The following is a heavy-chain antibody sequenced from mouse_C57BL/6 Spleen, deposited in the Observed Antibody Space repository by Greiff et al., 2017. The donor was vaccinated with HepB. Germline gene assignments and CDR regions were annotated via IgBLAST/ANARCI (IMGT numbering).Heavy chain of an antibody. J-gene: IGHJ2*01. CDR3: ARSITTVVPNPFDY. D-gene: IGHD1-1*01. Sequence: QVQLQQPGAELVKPGASVKMSCKASGYTFTSYWITWVKQRPGQGLEWIGDIYPGSGSTNYNEKFKSKATLTVDTSSSKAYMQLSSLTSEDSAVYYCARSITTVVPNPFDYWGQGTTLTVSS. CDR2: IYPGSGST. V-gene: IGHV1-55*01. CDR1: GYTFTSYW.